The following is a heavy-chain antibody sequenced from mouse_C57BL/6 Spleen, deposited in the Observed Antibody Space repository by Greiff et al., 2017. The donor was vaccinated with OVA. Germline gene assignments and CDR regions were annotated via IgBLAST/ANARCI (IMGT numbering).Heavy chain of an antibody. J-gene: IGHJ2*01. CDR3: TRPYYYGSSSYYFDY. Sequence: VQLQQSGTVLARPGASVKMSCKPSGYTFTSYWMHWVKQRPGQGLEWIGAIYPGNSDTSYNQKFKGKAKLTAVTSASTAYMELSSLTNEDSAVYYCTRPYYYGSSSYYFDYWGQGTTLTVSS. V-gene: IGHV1-5*01. CDR2: IYPGNSDT. D-gene: IGHD1-1*01. CDR1: GYTFTSYW.